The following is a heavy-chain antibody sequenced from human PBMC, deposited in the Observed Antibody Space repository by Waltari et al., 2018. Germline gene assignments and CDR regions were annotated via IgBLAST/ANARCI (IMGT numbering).Heavy chain of an antibody. CDR2: IYYSGST. V-gene: IGHV4-61*01. CDR1: GGSVSSGCYY. CDR3: ARDNRWLANYYYGMDV. Sequence: QVQLQESGPGLVKPSETLSLTCTVSGGSVSSGCYYWIWIRQPPGKRLEWIGYIYYSGSTNYNPALNRGVTRAGDTAKNQFSLKLSVVTAADTAGYYCARDNRWLANYYYGMDVWGQGTTVTVSS. J-gene: IGHJ6*02. D-gene: IGHD6-19*01.